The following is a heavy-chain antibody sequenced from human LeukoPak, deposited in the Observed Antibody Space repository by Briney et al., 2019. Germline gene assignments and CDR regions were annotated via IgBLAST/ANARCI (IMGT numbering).Heavy chain of an antibody. J-gene: IGHJ2*01. V-gene: IGHV5-51*01. D-gene: IGHD4-17*01. Sequence: GESLKISCKGSGYSFSNYWIGWVRQMPGKGLEWMGIIYPGDSDTRYSPSFQGQVTISADKSISTAYLQWSSLKASDTAMYYCARPETTLTDSSHWYFDLWGRGTMVTVSS. CDR1: GYSFSNYW. CDR3: ARPETTLTDSSHWYFDL. CDR2: IYPGDSDT.